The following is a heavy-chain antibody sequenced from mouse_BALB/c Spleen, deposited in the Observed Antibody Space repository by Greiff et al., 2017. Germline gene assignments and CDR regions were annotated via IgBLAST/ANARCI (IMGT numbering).Heavy chain of an antibody. CDR1: GYAFSSSW. CDR2: IYPGDGDT. CDR3: ARSGDYRNAMDY. V-gene: IGHV1-82*01. Sequence: VQLQQSGPELVKPGASVKISCKASGYAFSSSWMNWVKQRPGQGLEWIGRIYPGDGDTNYNGKFKGKATLTADKSSSTAYMQLKSLTSEDSAVYYCARSGDYRNAMDYWGQGTSVTVSS. J-gene: IGHJ4*01. D-gene: IGHD2-13*01.